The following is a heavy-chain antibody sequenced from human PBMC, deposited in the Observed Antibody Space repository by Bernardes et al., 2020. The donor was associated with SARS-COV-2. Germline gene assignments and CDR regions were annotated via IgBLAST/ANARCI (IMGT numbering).Heavy chain of an antibody. J-gene: IGHJ4*02. CDR2: ISGSGDRT. CDR1: GPSSSSYA. D-gene: IGHD3-22*01. V-gene: IGHV3-23*01. Sequence: GRSLRLSCAASGPSSSSYAMSWVRQAPGKGLEWVSGISGSGDRTIYAGSVKGRFTISRDTSKSTLYLQMNSLQAEDTAVYYCAKGRDSGYLVPFDYWGQGTLVTVSS. CDR3: AKGRDSGYLVPFDY.